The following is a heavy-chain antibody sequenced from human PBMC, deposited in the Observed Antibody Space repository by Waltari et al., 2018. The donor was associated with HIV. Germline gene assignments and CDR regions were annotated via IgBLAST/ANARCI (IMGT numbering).Heavy chain of an antibody. V-gene: IGHV4-34*01. Sequence: QVQLQQWGAGLLKPSETLSLTCAVYGGSFSGYYWSWNRQPPGTGLEWIGENHSGSTNYNPSLKSRVTISVDTSKNQFSLKLSSVTAADTAVYYCARSGRITIFGVVIWGNWFDPWGQGTLVTVSS. CDR3: ARSGRITIFGVVIWGNWFDP. CDR1: GGSFSGYY. D-gene: IGHD3-3*01. CDR2: NHSGST. J-gene: IGHJ5*02.